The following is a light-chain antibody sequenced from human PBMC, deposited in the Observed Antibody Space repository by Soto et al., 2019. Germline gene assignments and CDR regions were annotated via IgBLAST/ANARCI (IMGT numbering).Light chain of an antibody. CDR2: SND. CDR1: SSNIGTNA. J-gene: IGLJ3*02. V-gene: IGLV1-44*01. CDR3: AVWDDSLNGWV. Sequence: QSVLTQPPSASGTPGRRVTISCSGSSSNIGTNAVNWCQQLPGTAPRLLIYSNDQRPPGVPDRFSGSKSGTSASLGISGLQSEDEADYFCAVWDDSLNGWVFGGGTKVTVL.